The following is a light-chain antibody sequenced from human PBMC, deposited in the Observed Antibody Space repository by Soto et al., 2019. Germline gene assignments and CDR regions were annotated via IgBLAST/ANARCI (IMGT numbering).Light chain of an antibody. V-gene: IGKV3-15*01. CDR1: QSVSSN. CDR2: GAS. J-gene: IGKJ1*01. CDR3: QQWT. Sequence: EIVMTQSPATLFVSPGETATLSCRASQSVSSNLAWYQQKPGQAPRLLIYGASTRATGIPARFSGSGSGTEFTLTISSLQSEDFAVYYCQQWTFGQGTKVEIK.